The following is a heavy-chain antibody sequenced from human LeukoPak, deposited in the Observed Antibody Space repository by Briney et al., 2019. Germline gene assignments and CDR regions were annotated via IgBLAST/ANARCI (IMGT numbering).Heavy chain of an antibody. V-gene: IGHV4-39*01. CDR1: GGSISGSNYY. D-gene: IGHD4-17*01. CDR3: ARLRGAMTPVTSDFDY. CDR2: GFYSGSA. Sequence: SETLSLTCTVSGGSISGSNYYWAWVRQPPGKGLEWVGSGFYSGSAYSNPSLKSRVTISVDTSRNQFSLNLSSVTAADTAVYYCARLRGAMTPVTSDFDYWGQGTLVTVS. J-gene: IGHJ4*02.